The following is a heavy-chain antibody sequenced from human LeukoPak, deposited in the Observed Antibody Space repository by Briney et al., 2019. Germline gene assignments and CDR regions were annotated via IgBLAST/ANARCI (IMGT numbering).Heavy chain of an antibody. J-gene: IGHJ5*02. CDR3: ARGPRITMIVVVIPNWFDP. CDR1: EFTFSDYY. CDR2: ISSSGRTI. Sequence: GGSLRLSCAASEFTFSDYYMSWIRQAPGKGLEWVSYISSSGRTIYYADSVKGRFTISRDNAKNSPYLQMNSLRAEDTAVYYCARGPRITMIVVVIPNWFDPWGQGTLVTVSS. V-gene: IGHV3-11*01. D-gene: IGHD3-22*01.